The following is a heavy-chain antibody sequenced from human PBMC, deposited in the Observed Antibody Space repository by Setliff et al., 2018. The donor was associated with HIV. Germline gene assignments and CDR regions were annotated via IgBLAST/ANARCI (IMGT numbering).Heavy chain of an antibody. CDR2: IRYDESDK. D-gene: IGHD2-8*01. CDR3: ARDDSNGPNSLDP. V-gene: IGHV3-30*02. CDR1: GFIFSSHG. Sequence: GGSLRLSCAASGFIFSSHGMHWVRQAPGKGLEWVAFIRYDESDKQYADSVKGRFTISRDNSKNTLYLQMNSLRTEDTAVYYCARDDSNGPNSLDPWGQGTLVTVSS. J-gene: IGHJ5*02.